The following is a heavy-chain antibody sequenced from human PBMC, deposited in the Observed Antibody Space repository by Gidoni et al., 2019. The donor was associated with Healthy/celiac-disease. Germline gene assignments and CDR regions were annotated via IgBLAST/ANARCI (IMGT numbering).Heavy chain of an antibody. J-gene: IGHJ4*02. V-gene: IGHV4-34*01. CDR1: GGSFSGYY. CDR2: INHSGST. D-gene: IGHD1-7*01. Sequence: QVQLQQWGAGLFFPSETLSLTCAVYGGSFSGYYWSWIRQPPEKGLEGIGEINHSGSTNYNPSLKSRVTISVDTSKKQFSLKLSSVAAAETAVYYCARGGLELRYWGQGTLFTVSS. CDR3: ARGGLELRY.